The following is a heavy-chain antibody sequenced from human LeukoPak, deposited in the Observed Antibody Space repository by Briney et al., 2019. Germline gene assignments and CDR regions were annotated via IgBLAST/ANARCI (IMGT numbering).Heavy chain of an antibody. J-gene: IGHJ4*02. Sequence: ASVKVSCKASGYTFTSYGISWVRQAPGQGLEWMGWISAYNGNTNYAQKLQGRVTMTTDTSTSTAYMELRSLRSDDTAVYYCARDLLGVYDILTGHYPPGYWGQGTLVTVSS. V-gene: IGHV1-18*01. CDR2: ISAYNGNT. CDR3: ARDLLGVYDILTGHYPPGY. CDR1: GYTFTSYG. D-gene: IGHD3-9*01.